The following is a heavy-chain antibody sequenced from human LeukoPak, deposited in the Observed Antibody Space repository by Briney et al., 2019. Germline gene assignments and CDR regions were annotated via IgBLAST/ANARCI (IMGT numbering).Heavy chain of an antibody. CDR3: ASSTIFGVVILDY. CDR2: INHSGST. D-gene: IGHD3-3*01. J-gene: IGHJ4*02. CDR1: GGSFSGYY. V-gene: IGHV4-34*01. Sequence: SETLSLTCAVYGGSFSGYYWSWIRRPPGKGLEWIGEINHSGSTNYNPSLKSRVTISVDTSKNQFSLKLSSVTAADTAVYYCASSTIFGVVILDYWGQGTLVTVSS.